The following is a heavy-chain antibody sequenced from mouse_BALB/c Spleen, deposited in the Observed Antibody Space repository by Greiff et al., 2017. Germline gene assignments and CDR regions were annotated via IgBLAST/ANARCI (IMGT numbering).Heavy chain of an antibody. CDR1: GYTFTSYD. CDR3: ARSPPHYYGSGYAWLAY. CDR2: IFPGDGST. D-gene: IGHD1-1*01. J-gene: IGHJ3*01. V-gene: IGHV1S56*01. Sequence: VQLQQSGAELVKPGASVKLSCKASGYTFTSYDMNWVRQRPEQGLEWIGWIFPGDGSTKYNENFKGKATLTTDKSSSTAYMQLSRLTSEDSAVYSGARSPPHYYGSGYAWLAYWGQGTLVTVSA.